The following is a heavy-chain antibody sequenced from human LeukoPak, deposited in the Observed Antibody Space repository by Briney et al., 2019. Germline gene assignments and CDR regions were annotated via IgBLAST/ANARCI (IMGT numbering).Heavy chain of an antibody. Sequence: SETLSLTCAVYGGSFSGYYWSWIRQPPGKGLEWIGEINHSGSTNYNPSLKSRVTISVDTSKNQFSLKLSSVTAADTAVYYCAREIRLVSGSDWFDPWGQGTLVTVSS. CDR2: INHSGST. CDR3: AREIRLVSGSDWFDP. V-gene: IGHV4-34*01. CDR1: GGSFSGYY. D-gene: IGHD6-6*01. J-gene: IGHJ5*02.